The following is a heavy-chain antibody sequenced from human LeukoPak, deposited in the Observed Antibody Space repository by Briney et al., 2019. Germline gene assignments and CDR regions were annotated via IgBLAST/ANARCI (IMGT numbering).Heavy chain of an antibody. Sequence: SETLSLTCTVSGGSISSYYWSWIRQPAGKGLEWIGRIYTSGSTNYNPSLKSRVTMSVDTSKNQFSLKLSSVTAADTAVYYCARENWSGYNWNDGNYFDYWGQGTLVTVSS. J-gene: IGHJ4*02. D-gene: IGHD1-1*01. CDR2: IYTSGST. CDR3: ARENWSGYNWNDGNYFDY. CDR1: GGSISSYY. V-gene: IGHV4-4*07.